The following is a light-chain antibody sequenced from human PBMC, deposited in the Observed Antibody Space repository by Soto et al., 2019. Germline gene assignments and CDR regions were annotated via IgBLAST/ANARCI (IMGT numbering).Light chain of an antibody. Sequence: QSVLTQPPSASGTPGQRVTISCSGSSSNIGSNTVNWYQQLPGTAPKLLIYSNNQRPSGVPDRFSGSKSGTSASLAISGLQSEDEADYYCAAWDDSLTLGWVFGGGTKLTVL. CDR3: AAWDDSLTLGWV. J-gene: IGLJ3*02. V-gene: IGLV1-44*01. CDR1: SSNIGSNT. CDR2: SNN.